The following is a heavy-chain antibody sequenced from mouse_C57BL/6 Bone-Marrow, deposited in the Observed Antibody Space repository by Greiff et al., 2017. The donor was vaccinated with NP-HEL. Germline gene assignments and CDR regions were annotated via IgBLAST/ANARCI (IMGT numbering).Heavy chain of an antibody. J-gene: IGHJ4*01. CDR1: GYTFTSYW. CDR2: IYPRDGST. Sequence: QVQLQQPGAELVKPGASVKMSCKASGYTFTSYWITWVKQRPGQGLEWIGDIYPRDGSTKYNEKFKGKATLTADKSSSTAYMQRNSLTSEDSAVYCGARSETTVVATRAMDYWGQGTSVTVSS. V-gene: IGHV1-55*01. D-gene: IGHD1-1*01. CDR3: ARSETTVVATRAMDY.